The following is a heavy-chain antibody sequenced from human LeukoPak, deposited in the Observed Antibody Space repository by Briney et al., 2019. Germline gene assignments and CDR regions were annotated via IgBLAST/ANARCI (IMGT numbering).Heavy chain of an antibody. CDR3: ARGIAARRAYYYYMDV. CDR2: IIPIFGTA. Sequence: ASVKVSCKASGGTFSSYAISWVRQAPGQGLEWMGGIIPIFGTANYAQKFQGRVTTTADESTSTAYMELSSLRSEDTAVYYCARGIAARRAYYYYMDVWGKGTTVTVSS. CDR1: GGTFSSYA. V-gene: IGHV1-69*13. J-gene: IGHJ6*03. D-gene: IGHD6-6*01.